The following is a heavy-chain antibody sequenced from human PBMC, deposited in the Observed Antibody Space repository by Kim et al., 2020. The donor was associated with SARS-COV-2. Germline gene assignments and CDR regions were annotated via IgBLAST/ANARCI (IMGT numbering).Heavy chain of an antibody. CDR2: IKSKSDGGTA. CDR3: TTVSMR. D-gene: IGHD2-2*01. Sequence: GGSLRLSCAVSGIPFSNAWFNWVRQAPGKGLEWVDRIKSKSDGGTADLAAPVKGRFAISRDDSKNTLYLLMNSLRTDDSAVYYCTTVSMRWGQGTLVTVS. CDR1: GIPFSNAW. J-gene: IGHJ4*02. V-gene: IGHV3-15*01.